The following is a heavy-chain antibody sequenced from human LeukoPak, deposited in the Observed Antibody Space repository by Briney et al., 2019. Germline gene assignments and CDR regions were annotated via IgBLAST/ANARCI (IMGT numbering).Heavy chain of an antibody. CDR3: ARVPCSGGSCYSYYYMDV. D-gene: IGHD2-15*01. CDR2: IYYRGSA. Sequence: PSETLSLTCTVSGGSISSHYWSWIRQPPGKGLEWIAYIYYRGSANYNPSLRSRVTISVDTSKNQFSLKLSSVTAADTAVYYCARVPCSGGSCYSYYYMDVWGKGTTVTVSS. CDR1: GGSISSHY. V-gene: IGHV4-59*11. J-gene: IGHJ6*03.